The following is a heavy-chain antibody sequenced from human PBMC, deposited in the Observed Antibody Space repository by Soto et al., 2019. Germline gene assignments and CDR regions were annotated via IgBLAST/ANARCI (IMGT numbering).Heavy chain of an antibody. J-gene: IGHJ6*03. CDR1: GYTFTSYA. V-gene: IGHV1-3*01. D-gene: IGHD3-9*01. CDR2: INAGNGNT. Sequence: ASVKVSCKASGYTFTSYAMHWVRQAPGQRLEWMGWINAGNGNTKYSQKFQGRVTITRDTSASTAYMELSSLRSEDTAVYYCARVEGTRYFGWFPDYYYYYYMDVWGKGTTVTVSS. CDR3: ARVEGTRYFGWFPDYYYYYYMDV.